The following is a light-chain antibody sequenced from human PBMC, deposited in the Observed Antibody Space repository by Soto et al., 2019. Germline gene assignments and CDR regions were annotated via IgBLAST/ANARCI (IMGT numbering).Light chain of an antibody. CDR3: QSYDRSSLYV. J-gene: IGLJ1*01. CDR2: GDN. CDR1: SGSVASNF. Sequence: NFMLTQPHSVSESPRKTVTISCTGSSGSVASNFVHWYQRRPGSAPTIVIYGDNQRPSGVPDRFSGSIDSSSNSASLTISGLKTEDEADYFCQSYDRSSLYVFGTGTKLTVL. V-gene: IGLV6-57*02.